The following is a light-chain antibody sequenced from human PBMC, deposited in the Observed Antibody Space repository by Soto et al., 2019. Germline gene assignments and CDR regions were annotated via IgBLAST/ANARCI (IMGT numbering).Light chain of an antibody. V-gene: IGKV3-20*01. CDR3: QQYGSWLT. J-gene: IGKJ4*01. Sequence: EIVLTQSPGTLSLSPGERATLSCRASRSVSSSYLAWYQQKPGQAPRLLIYGASSRATGIPDRFSGSGSGTDFTLTISRLEPEDVSVYYCQQYGSWLTFGGGTKVDIK. CDR1: RSVSSSY. CDR2: GAS.